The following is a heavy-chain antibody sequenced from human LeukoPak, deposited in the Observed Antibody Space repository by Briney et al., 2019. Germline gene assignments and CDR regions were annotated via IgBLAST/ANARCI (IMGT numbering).Heavy chain of an antibody. Sequence: SVKVSCTASGGTFSSYAISWVRQAPGQGLEWMGGIIPIFGTANYAQKFQGRVTITADESTSTAYMELSSLRSEDTAVYYCARASPYCGGDCYFDYWGQGTLVTVSS. D-gene: IGHD2-21*02. V-gene: IGHV1-69*13. CDR2: IIPIFGTA. CDR1: GGTFSSYA. CDR3: ARASPYCGGDCYFDY. J-gene: IGHJ4*02.